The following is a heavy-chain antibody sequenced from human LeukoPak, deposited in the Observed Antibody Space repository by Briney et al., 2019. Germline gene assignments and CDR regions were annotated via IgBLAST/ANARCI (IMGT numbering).Heavy chain of an antibody. CDR2: ISGSGGST. CDR3: AKDPDIVVVPAALDY. D-gene: IGHD2-2*01. V-gene: IGHV3-23*01. Sequence: GGSLRLSCAAPGFTFSSYAMSWVRQAPGKGLEWVSAISGSGGSTYYADSVKGRFTISRDNSKNTLYLQMNSLRAEDTAVYYCAKDPDIVVVPAALDYWGQGTLVTVSS. CDR1: GFTFSSYA. J-gene: IGHJ4*02.